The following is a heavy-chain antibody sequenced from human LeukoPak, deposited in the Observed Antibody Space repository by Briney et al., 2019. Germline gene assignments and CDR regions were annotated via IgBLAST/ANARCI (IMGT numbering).Heavy chain of an antibody. CDR1: GFTFSSYS. J-gene: IGHJ6*03. CDR3: AGAGDGSGWSYYYYYYMDV. CDR2: ISSSSSYI. V-gene: IGHV3-21*01. D-gene: IGHD6-19*01. Sequence: PGGSLRLSCAASGFTFSSYSMNWVRQAPGKGLEWVSSISSSSSYIYYADSVKGRFTISRDNAKNSLYLQMNSLRAEDTAVYYCAGAGDGSGWSYYYYYYMDVWGKGTTVTVSS.